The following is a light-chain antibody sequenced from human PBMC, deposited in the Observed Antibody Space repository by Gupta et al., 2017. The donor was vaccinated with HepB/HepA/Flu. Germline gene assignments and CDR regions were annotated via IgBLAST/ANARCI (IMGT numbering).Light chain of an antibody. Sequence: EIVLTQSPGTLSLSLGERATLSCRASQSISSSSFAWYQQKPGQAPRLLIYGASSRATGIPDRFSGSGSGTDLSLTIIILEPEDFAVYYCHQDSNSRITFGQGTRLEIK. CDR3: HQDSNSRIT. V-gene: IGKV3-20*01. CDR1: QSISSSS. J-gene: IGKJ5*01. CDR2: GAS.